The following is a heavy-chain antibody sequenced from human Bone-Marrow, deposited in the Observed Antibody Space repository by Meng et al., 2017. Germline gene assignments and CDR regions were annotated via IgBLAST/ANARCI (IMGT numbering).Heavy chain of an antibody. CDR1: GFTFSSYW. J-gene: IGHJ4*02. D-gene: IGHD5-24*01. CDR3: ARYMKTEMATIRLDC. V-gene: IGHV3-74*01. Sequence: GGSLRLSCAASGFTFSSYWMHWVRQAPGKGLVWVSRINSDGSSTSYADSVKGRFTISRDNAKNTLYLQMNSLRAEDTAMYYCARYMKTEMATIRLDCWGQGTLVTVSS. CDR2: INSDGSST.